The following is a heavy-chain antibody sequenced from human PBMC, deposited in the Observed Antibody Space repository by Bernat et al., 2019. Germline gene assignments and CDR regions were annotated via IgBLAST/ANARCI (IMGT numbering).Heavy chain of an antibody. D-gene: IGHD6-13*01. CDR3: ARPGSIAAADYFDY. V-gene: IGHV4-39*01. Sequence: QLQLQESGPGLVKPSETLSLTCTVSGGSISSSSYYWGWIRQPPGKGLEWIGSIYYSGSTYYNPSLKSRVTISVDTSKNQFSLKLSSVTAADTAVYYCARPGSIAAADYFDYWGQGTLVTVSP. CDR1: GGSISSSSYY. J-gene: IGHJ4*02. CDR2: IYYSGST.